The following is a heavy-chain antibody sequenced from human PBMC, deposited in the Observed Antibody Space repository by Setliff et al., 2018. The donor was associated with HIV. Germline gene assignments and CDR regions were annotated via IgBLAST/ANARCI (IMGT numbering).Heavy chain of an antibody. CDR3: ARDQWVGATADYYYYMDV. Sequence: GGSLRLSCAASGFTFDEYAMHWVRQAPGKGLEWVSGISWNSNIIYYADSVKGRFTISRDNAKNSLFLQMNTLRAEDTAVYYCARDQWVGATADYYYYMDVWGKGATVTVSS. V-gene: IGHV3-9*01. CDR1: GFTFDEYA. J-gene: IGHJ6*03. D-gene: IGHD1-26*01. CDR2: ISWNSNII.